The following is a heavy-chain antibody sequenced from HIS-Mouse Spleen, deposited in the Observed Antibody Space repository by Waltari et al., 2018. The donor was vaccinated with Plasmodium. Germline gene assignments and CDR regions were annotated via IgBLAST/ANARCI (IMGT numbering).Heavy chain of an antibody. CDR2: KKSKTEVGTT. CDR3: TTGLGAFDI. J-gene: IGHJ3*02. CDR1: GFTFSNAL. V-gene: IGHV3-15*01. Sequence: EVQLVESGGGLVKPGGSLRLSCAASGFTFSNALMSWGRQAPGKGQEGFGSKKSKTEVGTTEYAAPVKGRFTISKEDSKNTLYLQMNSLKTEDTAVYYCTTGLGAFDIWGQGTMVTVSS.